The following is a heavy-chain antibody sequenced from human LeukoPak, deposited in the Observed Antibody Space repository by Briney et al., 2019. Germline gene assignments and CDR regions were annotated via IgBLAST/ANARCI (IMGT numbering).Heavy chain of an antibody. J-gene: IGHJ4*02. CDR1: GGSISSYS. CDR3: ARGYYDSSGTQI. V-gene: IGHV4-59*08. D-gene: IGHD3-22*01. Sequence: SETLSLTCTVSGGSISSYSWSWIRQPPGKGLEWIGYIYYSGSPNYNPSLKSRATISVDTSKNQFSLKLSSVTAADTAVYYCARGYYDSSGTQIWGQGTLVTVSS. CDR2: IYYSGSP.